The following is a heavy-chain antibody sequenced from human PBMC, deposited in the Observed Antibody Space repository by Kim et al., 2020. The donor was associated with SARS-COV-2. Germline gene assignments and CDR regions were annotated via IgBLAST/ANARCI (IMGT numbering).Heavy chain of an antibody. Sequence: SVKVSCKASGGTFSSYAISWVRQAPGQGLEWMGGIIPIFGTANYAQKFQGRVTITADESTSTAYMELSSLRSEDTAVYYCARERGEGFWSGSSFDYWGQGTLVTVSS. V-gene: IGHV1-69*13. J-gene: IGHJ4*02. CDR1: GGTFSSYA. CDR2: IIPIFGTA. D-gene: IGHD3-3*01. CDR3: ARERGEGFWSGSSFDY.